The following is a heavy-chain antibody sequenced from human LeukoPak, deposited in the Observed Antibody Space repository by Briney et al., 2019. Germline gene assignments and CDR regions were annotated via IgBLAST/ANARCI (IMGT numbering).Heavy chain of an antibody. CDR2: ISYDGSNK. Sequence: PGGSLRLSCAASGFTFSSYAMHWVRQAPGKGLEWVAVISYDGSNKYYADSVKGRFTISRDNSKNTLYLQMNSLRAEDTAVYYCARESSSTFYYYYYYMDVWGKGTTVTVSS. CDR1: GFTFSSYA. D-gene: IGHD6-13*01. V-gene: IGHV3-30*04. CDR3: ARESSSTFYYYYYYMDV. J-gene: IGHJ6*03.